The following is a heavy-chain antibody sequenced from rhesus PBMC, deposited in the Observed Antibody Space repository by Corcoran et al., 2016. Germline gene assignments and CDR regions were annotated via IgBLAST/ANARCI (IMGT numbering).Heavy chain of an antibody. CDR1: GFTLSNNN. J-gene: IGHJ6*01. CDR3: TKRHDSGSGLGS. D-gene: IGHD4-29*01. V-gene: IGHV3-20*01. CDR2: IRYKANSYRT. Sequence: EVQLVESGGGLVQTGGCLRLSCAASGFTLSNNNMHWVRLAHGKGLECVGLIRYKANSYRTEYGVAVKGRFTISREDSKNTLYLQMSSLKTEDTAVYYCTKRHDSGSGLGSWGQGVVVTVSS.